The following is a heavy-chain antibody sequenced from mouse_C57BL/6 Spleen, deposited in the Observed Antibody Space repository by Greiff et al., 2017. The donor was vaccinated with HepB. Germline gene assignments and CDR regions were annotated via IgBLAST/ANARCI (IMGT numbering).Heavy chain of an antibody. Sequence: EVQLQQSGAELVRPGASVKLSCTASGFNIKDDYMHWVKQRPEQGLEWIGWIDPENGDTEYASKFQGKATITADTSSNTAYLQLSSLTSEDTAVYYCTLNPVDYWGQGTTLTVSS. CDR1: GFNIKDDY. CDR3: TLNPVDY. CDR2: IDPENGDT. J-gene: IGHJ2*01. V-gene: IGHV14-4*01.